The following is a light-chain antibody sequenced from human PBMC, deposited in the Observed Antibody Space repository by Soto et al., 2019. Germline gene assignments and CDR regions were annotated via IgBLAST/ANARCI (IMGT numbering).Light chain of an antibody. CDR3: CSYAGSSTWV. J-gene: IGLJ3*02. CDR2: EVS. V-gene: IGLV2-23*02. Sequence: QSALTQPASVSGSPGQSITISCTGTSSDVGSYNFVSWYQQHPGKAPKLMMYEVSKRPSGVSNGFSGAKSGNTASLTISGLQAEDEADYYCCSYAGSSTWVFGGGTKVTVL. CDR1: SSDVGSYNF.